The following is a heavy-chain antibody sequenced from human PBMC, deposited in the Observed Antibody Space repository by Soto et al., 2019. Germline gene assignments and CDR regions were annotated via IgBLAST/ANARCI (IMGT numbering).Heavy chain of an antibody. V-gene: IGHV4-4*02. CDR2: IYHSGTT. CDR3: ASDYMVRGVMRWFDP. Sequence: QVQLQESGPGLVKPSGTLSLTCAVSGGSISSSNWWSWVRHPPGKGLEWMGEIYHSGTTNYNPALKCPVTIAVDKSKNQFSLKLSSVTAADTAVYYCASDYMVRGVMRWFDPWGQGTLVTVSS. D-gene: IGHD3-10*01. J-gene: IGHJ5*02. CDR1: GGSISSSNW.